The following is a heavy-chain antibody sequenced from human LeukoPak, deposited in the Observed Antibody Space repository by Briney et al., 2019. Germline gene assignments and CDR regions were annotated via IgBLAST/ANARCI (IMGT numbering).Heavy chain of an antibody. Sequence: PGGSLRLSCAASGFTFSSYWMHWFRQAPGKGLVWVSRINSDGRSTSYADSVKGRFIISTDKAKNTLYLQMNSLRAEDTAVYYCAGGPHYYDKGVAFDIWGQGTMVTVSS. CDR3: AGGPHYYDKGVAFDI. CDR1: GFTFSSYW. D-gene: IGHD3-22*01. V-gene: IGHV3-74*01. J-gene: IGHJ3*02. CDR2: INSDGRST.